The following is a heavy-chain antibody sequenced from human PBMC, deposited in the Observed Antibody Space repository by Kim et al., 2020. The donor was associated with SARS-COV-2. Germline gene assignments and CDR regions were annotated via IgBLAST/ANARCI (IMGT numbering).Heavy chain of an antibody. D-gene: IGHD6-13*01. Sequence: GGSLRLSCAASGFTFSSYSMHWVRQAPGKGLEWVSAISGNGGGTTYADSVKGRFTISRDNSKNTLYLQMNSLRAEDTAVYYCAKDLTLEPYSISWYFWGEGGLLSVS. CDR2: ISGNGGGT. CDR1: GFTFSSYS. V-gene: IGHV3-23*01. CDR3: AKDLTLEPYSISWYF. J-gene: IGHJ4*02.